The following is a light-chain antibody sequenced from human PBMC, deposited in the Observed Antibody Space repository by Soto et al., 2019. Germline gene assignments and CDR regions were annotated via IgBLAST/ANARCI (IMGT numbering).Light chain of an antibody. CDR3: QQYNSYPRT. V-gene: IGKV1-5*03. J-gene: IGKJ1*01. CDR2: KAS. Sequence: DIQMTQSPSTLSASVGDRVTITCRASESISGWLARYQQKPGKAPKLVIFKASTLESGVPSRFSGSGSGTEFTLSISSLQPDDFATYYCQQYNSYPRTFGQGTKVEIK. CDR1: ESISGW.